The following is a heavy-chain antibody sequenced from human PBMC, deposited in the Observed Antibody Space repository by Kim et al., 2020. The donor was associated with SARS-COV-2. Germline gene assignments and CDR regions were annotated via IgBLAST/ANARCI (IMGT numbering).Heavy chain of an antibody. CDR3: ARDEDGSSYWYFDL. CDR2: INHSGST. V-gene: IGHV4-34*01. J-gene: IGHJ2*01. CDR1: GGSFSGYY. Sequence: SETLSLTCAVYGGSFSGYYWSWIRQPPGKGLEWIGEINHSGSTNYNPSLKSRVTISVDTSKNQFSLKLSSVTAADTAVYYCARDEDGSSYWYFDLWGRGTLVTVSS. D-gene: IGHD6-13*01.